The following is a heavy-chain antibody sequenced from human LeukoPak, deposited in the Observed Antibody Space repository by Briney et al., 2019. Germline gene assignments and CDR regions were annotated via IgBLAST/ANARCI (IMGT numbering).Heavy chain of an antibody. D-gene: IGHD3-10*01. CDR3: ASTGITMVRGVTPFDY. Sequence: SETLSLTCTVSGYSISSGYYWGWIRQPPGKGLEWIGSIYHSGSTYYNPSLKSRVTISVDTSKNQFSLKLSSVTAADTAVYYCASTGITMVRGVTPFDYWGQGTLVTVSS. CDR1: GYSISSGYY. V-gene: IGHV4-38-2*02. J-gene: IGHJ4*02. CDR2: IYHSGST.